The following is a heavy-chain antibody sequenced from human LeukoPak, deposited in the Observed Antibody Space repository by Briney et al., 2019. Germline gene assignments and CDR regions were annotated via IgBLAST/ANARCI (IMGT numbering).Heavy chain of an antibody. D-gene: IGHD6-13*01. J-gene: IGHJ2*01. CDR2: IYYSGNT. CDR1: GGSITSYY. CDR3: ARGRIAAARYFDL. Sequence: SETLSLTCTVSGGSITSYYWNWIRQPPGKGLEWIGYIYYSGNTNYNPSLKSRVTMSIDTSKNQFSLKLSSVTAADTAVYYCARGRIAAARYFDLWGRGTLVTVSS. V-gene: IGHV4-59*12.